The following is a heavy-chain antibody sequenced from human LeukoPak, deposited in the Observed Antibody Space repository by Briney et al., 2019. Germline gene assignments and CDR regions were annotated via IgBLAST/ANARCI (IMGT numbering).Heavy chain of an antibody. V-gene: IGHV3-48*01. Sequence: GGSLRLSCAASGFTFSSYTMNWVRQAPGKGLEWVSYISSSGSNKYYADSVKGRFTISRDNSKNTLYLQMNSLRAEDTAVYYCAKVDPSPLAAAEYYHYMDVWGKGTTVTVSS. CDR3: AKVDPSPLAAAEYYHYMDV. CDR2: ISSSGSNK. D-gene: IGHD6-13*01. CDR1: GFTFSSYT. J-gene: IGHJ6*03.